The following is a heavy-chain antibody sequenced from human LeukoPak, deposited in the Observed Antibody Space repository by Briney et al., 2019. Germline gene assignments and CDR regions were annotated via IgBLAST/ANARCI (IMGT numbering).Heavy chain of an antibody. J-gene: IGHJ4*02. CDR3: ARGIESYGDYGY. CDR2: MYNSGST. Sequence: SETLSLTCTVSGGSISGSYWSWIRQPPGKGLEWIAYMYNSGSTNYNPSPKSRVTISIDTSKDQFSLKLSSLTAADTAIYYCARGIESYGDYGYWGQGILVTVSS. V-gene: IGHV4-59*01. CDR1: GGSISGSY. D-gene: IGHD4-17*01.